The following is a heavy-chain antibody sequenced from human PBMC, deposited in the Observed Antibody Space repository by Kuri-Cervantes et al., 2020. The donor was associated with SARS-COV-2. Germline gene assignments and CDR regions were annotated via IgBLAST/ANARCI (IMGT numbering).Heavy chain of an antibody. D-gene: IGHD6-13*01. V-gene: IGHV4-59*12. J-gene: IGHJ4*02. CDR3: ASSGYSSSWYPDY. Sequence: SETLSLTCTVSGGSICSYYWSWIRQPPGKGLEWIGYIYYSGSTNYNPSLKSRVTMSVDTSKNQFSLKLSSVTAADTAVYYCASSGYSSSWYPDYWGQGTLVTVSS. CDR2: IYYSGST. CDR1: GGSICSYY.